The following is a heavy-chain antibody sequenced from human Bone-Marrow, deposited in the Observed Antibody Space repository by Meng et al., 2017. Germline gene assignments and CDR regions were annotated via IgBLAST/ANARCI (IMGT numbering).Heavy chain of an antibody. V-gene: IGHV1-18*01. CDR3: ATRGNPYLNC. J-gene: IGHJ4*02. CDR1: GYTLSSDG. CDR2: INTYNGKT. Sequence: QGQLVQSGAEVKKPGASVKVSCEASGYTLSSDGFSWVRQAPGQGLEWLGWINTYNGKTDYAQKFQRRITMTTDTFTSTAYMELRSLRSDDTAVYYCATRGNPYLNCWGQGTLVTVSS.